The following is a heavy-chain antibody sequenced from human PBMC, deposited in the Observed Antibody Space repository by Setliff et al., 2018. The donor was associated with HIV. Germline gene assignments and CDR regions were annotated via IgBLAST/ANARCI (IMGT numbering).Heavy chain of an antibody. D-gene: IGHD1-26*01. CDR2: INHRGSA. CDR1: GGSLSGHY. V-gene: IGHV4-34*01. Sequence: SETLSLTCAVHGGSLSGHYWSWIRQTPGKGLAWIAEINHRGSANYSPSLKSRVTISVESSKNQLSLRLTSVTAADTGVYYCARHHTGRYLTYFDEWGQGTLVTVSS. J-gene: IGHJ4*02. CDR3: ARHHTGRYLTYFDE.